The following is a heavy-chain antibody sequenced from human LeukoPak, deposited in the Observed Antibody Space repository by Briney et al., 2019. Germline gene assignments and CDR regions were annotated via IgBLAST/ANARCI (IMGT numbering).Heavy chain of an antibody. J-gene: IGHJ4*02. CDR1: GYTFTGYY. D-gene: IGHD3-10*01. CDR3: ARAGSGSYFRS. CDR2: INPNSGGT. V-gene: IGHV1-2*02. Sequence: ASVKVSCKASGYTFTGYYMHWVRQAPGQGLEWMGWINPNSGGTNYAQKVQGRVTMTRDTSISTAYMEPSRLRSDDTAVYYCARAGSGSYFRSWGQGTLVTVSS.